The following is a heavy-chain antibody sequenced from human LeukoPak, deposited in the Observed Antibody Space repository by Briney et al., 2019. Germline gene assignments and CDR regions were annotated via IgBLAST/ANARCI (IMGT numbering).Heavy chain of an antibody. CDR1: GYSISSGHY. J-gene: IGHJ3*02. CDR3: ARAGVYPGAFDI. V-gene: IGHV4-38-2*02. D-gene: IGHD6-6*01. CDR2: IYQSGST. Sequence: PSETLSLTCTVSGYSISSGHYWGWIRQPPGKGLEWIGSIYQSGSTNYNPSLKSRVTISVDTSRNQFSLKLSSVTAADTAVYYCARAGVYPGAFDIWSQGTMVTVSS.